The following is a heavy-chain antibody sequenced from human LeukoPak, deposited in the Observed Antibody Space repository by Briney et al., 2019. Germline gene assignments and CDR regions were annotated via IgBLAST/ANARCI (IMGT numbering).Heavy chain of an antibody. CDR2: IKLDGSEK. CDR1: GFTFSNSW. CDR3: ARDQYDTWSRRGNFDS. J-gene: IGHJ4*02. Sequence: QSGESLRLSCSTSGFTFSNSWMGWARQPPGKGPEWVANIKLDGSEKNYVDSVKGRFTISRDNTKNSLYLQMNSLRAEDTAVFYCARDQYDTWSRRGNFDSWGQGTLVIVSS. D-gene: IGHD3-3*01. V-gene: IGHV3-7*03.